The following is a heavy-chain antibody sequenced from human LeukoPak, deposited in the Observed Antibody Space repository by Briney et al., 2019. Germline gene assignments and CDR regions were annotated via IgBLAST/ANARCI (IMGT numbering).Heavy chain of an antibody. CDR1: GGSFSGYY. CDR2: INHSGST. Sequence: SETLSLTCAVYGGSFSGYYWSWIRQPPGKGLEWIGEINHSGSTNYNPSLKSRVTISVDTSKNQFSLKLSSVTAADTAVYYCARESYSSGWYGGQYYFDYWGQGTLVTVSS. CDR3: ARESYSSGWYGGQYYFDY. V-gene: IGHV4-34*01. J-gene: IGHJ4*02. D-gene: IGHD6-19*01.